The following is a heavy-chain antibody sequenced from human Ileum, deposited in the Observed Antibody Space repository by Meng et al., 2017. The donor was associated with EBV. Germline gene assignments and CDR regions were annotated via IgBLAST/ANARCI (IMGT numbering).Heavy chain of an antibody. J-gene: IGHJ4*02. CDR3: ARAGNGGSYYFTY. CDR1: GYTFSNYG. Sequence: QCHVVQSGAEVKKPGDSAKVSCKASGYTFSNYGISWLRPAPGQGLEWMGWISAYNGNTNYAQNLQGRVTMTTDTSTGTAYMEVRSLRSDDTAVYYCARAGNGGSYYFTYWGQGTLVTVSS. CDR2: ISAYNGNT. D-gene: IGHD1-26*01. V-gene: IGHV1-18*01.